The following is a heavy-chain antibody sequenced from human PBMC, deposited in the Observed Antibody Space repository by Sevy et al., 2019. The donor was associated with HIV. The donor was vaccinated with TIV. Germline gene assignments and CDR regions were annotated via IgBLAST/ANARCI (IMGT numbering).Heavy chain of an antibody. V-gene: IGHV3-7*01. CDR1: GFSFSSYW. CDR3: ARVDSFNAFDI. J-gene: IGHJ3*02. Sequence: GGSLRLSCAASGFSFSSYWMTWFRQAPGKELEWVANVNLDGSGKYYVDSVKGRFTISRDNARNSLSLQMNSLRAEDTAVYYCARVDSFNAFDIWGQGTMVTVSS. D-gene: IGHD3-9*01. CDR2: VNLDGSGK.